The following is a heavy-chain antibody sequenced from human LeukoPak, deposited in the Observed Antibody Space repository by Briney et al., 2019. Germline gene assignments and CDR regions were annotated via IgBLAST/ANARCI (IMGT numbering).Heavy chain of an antibody. CDR1: GFTFGNAW. CDR2: IKSKSDGGTT. D-gene: IGHD3-22*01. CDR3: TTLLTSDYFDTSGYYSYFDH. V-gene: IGHV3-15*01. Sequence: GGSLRLSCAASGFTFGNAWLNWVRQAPGKGLEWVGRIKSKSDGGTTDYAAPVKGRFTISKDDSKNTLFLQMNNLKTEDTALYYCTTLLTSDYFDTSGYYSYFDHWGQGALVTVSS. J-gene: IGHJ4*02.